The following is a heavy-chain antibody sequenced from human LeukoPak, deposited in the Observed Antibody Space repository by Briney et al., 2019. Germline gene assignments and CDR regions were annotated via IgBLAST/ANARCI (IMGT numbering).Heavy chain of an antibody. J-gene: IGHJ4*02. Sequence: SETLSLTCAVYGGSFSGYYWSWIRQPPGKGLEWIGEINHSGSTNYNPSLKSRVTISVDASKNQFSLKLSSVTAADTAVYYCASQYSGSPSDHWGQGTLVTVSS. CDR3: ASQYSGSPSDH. CDR1: GGSFSGYY. V-gene: IGHV4-34*01. D-gene: IGHD1-26*01. CDR2: INHSGST.